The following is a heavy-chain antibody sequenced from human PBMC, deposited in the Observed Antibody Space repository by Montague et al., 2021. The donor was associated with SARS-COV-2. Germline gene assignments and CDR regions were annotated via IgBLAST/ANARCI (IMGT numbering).Heavy chain of an antibody. CDR3: ARIRSDPPLLYLGVWDYYFDF. D-gene: IGHD3-16*02. J-gene: IGHJ4*02. CDR2: IFLNGEQ. Sequence: PALVKPTQTLTLTCTVSGFSLNNRLGATWIRQPPGKALEWRAHIFLNGEQSVTTSLKTRVTVSRDTSKNQVVLSMTNVDPADTATYYCARIRSDPPLLYLGVWDYYFDFWGQGILVSVSS. V-gene: IGHV2-26*01. CDR1: GFSLNNRLG.